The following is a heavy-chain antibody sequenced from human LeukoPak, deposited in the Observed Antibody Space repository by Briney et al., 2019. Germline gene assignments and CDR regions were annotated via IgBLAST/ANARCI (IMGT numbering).Heavy chain of an antibody. J-gene: IGHJ4*02. CDR1: GFTFSSYW. CDR2: IKQDGSEK. Sequence: PGGSLRLSCAASGFTFSSYWMSWVRQAPGKGLEWVANIKQDGSEKYYVDSVKGRFTISRDNAKNSLYLQMSSLRAEDTAVYYCASAGRAAYSGYDLEWGQGTLVTVSS. CDR3: ASAGRAAYSGYDLE. V-gene: IGHV3-7*01. D-gene: IGHD5-12*01.